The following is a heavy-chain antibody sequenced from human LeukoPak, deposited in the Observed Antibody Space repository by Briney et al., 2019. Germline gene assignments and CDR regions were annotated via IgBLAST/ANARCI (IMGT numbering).Heavy chain of an antibody. V-gene: IGHV3-23*01. CDR3: AKGGGRGDYDLPGRFFTHFDS. J-gene: IGHJ4*02. Sequence: GGSLRLSCAASGFIFHTYDMSWVGQAPGKGPVWVSGISGGATRTYYTDSVTGRVAISIDNSKNTLDLEMNSLRGEDTAVYFCAKGGGRGDYDLPGRFFTHFDSWGQGTPVIVSS. CDR1: GFIFHTYD. CDR2: ISGGATRT. D-gene: IGHD4-17*01.